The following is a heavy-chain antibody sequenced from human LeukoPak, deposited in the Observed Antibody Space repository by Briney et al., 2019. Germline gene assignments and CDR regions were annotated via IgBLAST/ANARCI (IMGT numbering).Heavy chain of an antibody. Sequence: GGSLRLSCAASGFTFSSYAMSWVRQAPGKGLEWVSAISGSGGSTYYADSVKGRFTISRDNSKNTLYLQMNSLRAEDTAVYYCAKDLGGYIEYYFDYWGQGTLVPSPQ. D-gene: IGHD5-12*01. V-gene: IGHV3-23*01. CDR1: GFTFSSYA. J-gene: IGHJ4*02. CDR3: AKDLGGYIEYYFDY. CDR2: ISGSGGST.